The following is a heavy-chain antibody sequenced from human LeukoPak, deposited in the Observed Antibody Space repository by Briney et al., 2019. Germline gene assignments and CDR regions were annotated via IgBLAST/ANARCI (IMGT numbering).Heavy chain of an antibody. CDR1: GDSISRNY. D-gene: IGHD3-3*01. J-gene: IGHJ4*02. CDR2: IYYSGNT. Sequence: SETLSLTCIVSGDSISRNYWSWIRQTPGKGLEWIGYIYYSGNTNYNPSLESRVTISVDTSKNQFSLKLSSVTATDTAVYYCARHSLEAFDYWGQGNLVTVSS. V-gene: IGHV4-59*08. CDR3: ARHSLEAFDY.